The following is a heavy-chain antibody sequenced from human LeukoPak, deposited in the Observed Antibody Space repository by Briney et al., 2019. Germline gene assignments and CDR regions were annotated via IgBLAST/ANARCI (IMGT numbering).Heavy chain of an antibody. CDR1: GFTFSSYA. CDR2: ISSNGGST. J-gene: IGHJ4*02. D-gene: IGHD3-22*01. CDR3: ARLAYYYHSSAYYYDY. V-gene: IGHV3-64*01. Sequence: PGGSLRLSCAASGFTFSSYAMHWVRQAPGKGLEYVSSISSNGGSTYYANSVKGRFTISRDNSKNTLYLQMGSLRAEDMAVYYCARLAYYYHSSAYYYDYWGQGTLVTVSS.